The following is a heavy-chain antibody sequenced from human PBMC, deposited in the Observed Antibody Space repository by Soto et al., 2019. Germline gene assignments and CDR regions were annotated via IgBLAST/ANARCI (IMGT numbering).Heavy chain of an antibody. D-gene: IGHD2-2*01. CDR3: ATCIVVVPAARYYFDS. V-gene: IGHV1-2*02. CDR2: INPNSGGT. Sequence: ASVKVSCKASGYTFTGYYMHWVRQAPGQGLEWMGWINPNSGGTNYAQKFQGRVTMTRDTSISTAYMELSRLRSDDTAVYYCATCIVVVPAARYYFDSWGQGTLVTV. CDR1: GYTFTGYY. J-gene: IGHJ4*02.